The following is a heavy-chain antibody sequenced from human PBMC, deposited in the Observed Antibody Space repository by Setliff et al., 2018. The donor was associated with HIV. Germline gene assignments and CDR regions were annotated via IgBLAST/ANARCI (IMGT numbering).Heavy chain of an antibody. CDR3: ATSTSRFFWNGFYQGGFGSRNSHSFEN. D-gene: IGHD3-3*01. CDR2: MHPNSGAT. V-gene: IGHV1-2*02. CDR1: GYTFTASY. Sequence: ASVKVSCKTSGYTFTASYLHWVRQAPGQGLQWMGWMHPNSGATKYAQKFRDRATLTGDTSISTASMELSSLKSDDTAMYYCATSTSRFFWNGFYQGGFGSRNSHSFENWGQGTLVTVSS. J-gene: IGHJ4*02.